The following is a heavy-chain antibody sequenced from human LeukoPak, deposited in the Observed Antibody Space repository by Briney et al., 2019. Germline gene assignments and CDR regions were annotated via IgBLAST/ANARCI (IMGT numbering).Heavy chain of an antibody. V-gene: IGHV4-39*01. CDR2: IYCSGST. CDR3: ARPSSDGSGVGDAFDI. CDR1: GGSISSSSYY. D-gene: IGHD3-10*01. J-gene: IGHJ3*02. Sequence: PSETLSLTCTVSGGSISSSSYYWGWIRQPPGKGLEWIGCIYCSGSTYYNPSLKSRVTISVDTSKNQFSLKLSSVTAADTAVYYCARPSSDGSGVGDAFDIWGQGTMVTFSA.